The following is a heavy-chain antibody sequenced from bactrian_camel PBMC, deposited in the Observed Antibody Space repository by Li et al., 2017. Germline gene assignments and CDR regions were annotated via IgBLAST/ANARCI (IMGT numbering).Heavy chain of an antibody. Sequence: HVQLVESGGGSVQAGGSLRLSCAASGYTYSSYCMGWFRQAPGKEREGVVAIDVDGTTKYADSVQGRFTISRDTAKITLHLQMNNLQPSDTATYYCAAEGGSQQYCSGGHCCANPSYWGQ. CDR1: GYTYSSYC. D-gene: IGHD2*01. CDR2: IDVDGTT. J-gene: IGHJ4*01. V-gene: IGHV3S53*01. CDR3: AAEGGSQQYCSGGHCCANPSY.